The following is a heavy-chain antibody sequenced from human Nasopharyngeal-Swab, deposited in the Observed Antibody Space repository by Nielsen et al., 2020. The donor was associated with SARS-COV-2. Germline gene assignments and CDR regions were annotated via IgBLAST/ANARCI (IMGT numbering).Heavy chain of an antibody. CDR2: IYSGGST. CDR3: ARDRGYSYGYSYYYYGKDV. D-gene: IGHD5-18*01. V-gene: IGHV3-53*01. CDR1: GFTVSSNY. J-gene: IGHJ6*02. Sequence: GESLKISCAASGFTVSSNYMSWVRQAPGKGLEWVSVIYSGGSTYYADSVKGRFTISRDNSKNTLYLQMNSLRAEDTAVYYCARDRGYSYGYSYYYYGKDVWGQGTTVTVSS.